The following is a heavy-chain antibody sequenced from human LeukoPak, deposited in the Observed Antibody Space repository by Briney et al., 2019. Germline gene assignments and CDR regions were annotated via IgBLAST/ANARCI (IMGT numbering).Heavy chain of an antibody. CDR2: ISYDGSNK. D-gene: IGHD5-12*01. V-gene: IGHV3-30-3*01. Sequence: GGSLRLSCAPSGFTFSSYAMHWVRQAPGKGLEWVAVISYDGSNKYYADSVKGRFTISRDNSKNTLYLQMNSLRAEDTAVYYCARDSGSSGYYLFFDYWGQGTLVTVSS. CDR1: GFTFSSYA. CDR3: ARDSGSSGYYLFFDY. J-gene: IGHJ4*02.